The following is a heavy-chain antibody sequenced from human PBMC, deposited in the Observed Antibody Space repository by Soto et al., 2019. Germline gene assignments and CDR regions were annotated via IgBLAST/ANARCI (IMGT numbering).Heavy chain of an antibody. Sequence: SETLSLTCTASGGSMRSYFWTWIRQPPGKGLEWIGYIHYSGTTSFFPSYNPSLRSRVTISEDTSKNQFSLKLLTVTTADTAVYFCAAGEASSRNLAPYYLDFWGQGTLVTVSS. D-gene: IGHD6-13*01. CDR1: GGSMRSYF. CDR3: AAGEASSRNLAPYYLDF. J-gene: IGHJ4*02. V-gene: IGHV4-59*01. CDR2: IHYSGTT.